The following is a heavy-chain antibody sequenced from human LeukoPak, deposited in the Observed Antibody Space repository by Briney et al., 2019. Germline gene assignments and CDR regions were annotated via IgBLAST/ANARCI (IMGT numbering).Heavy chain of an antibody. D-gene: IGHD6-6*01. Sequence: SQTLSLTCTVSGGSISSYYWSLIRQPPGKGLEWIGYIYYSGSTNYNPSLKSRVTISVDTSKNQFSLKLSSVTAADTAVYYCARVRAARPSYYYYYMDVWGKGTTVTVSS. CDR1: GGSISSYY. CDR3: ARVRAARPSYYYYYMDV. J-gene: IGHJ6*03. CDR2: IYYSGST. V-gene: IGHV4-59*01.